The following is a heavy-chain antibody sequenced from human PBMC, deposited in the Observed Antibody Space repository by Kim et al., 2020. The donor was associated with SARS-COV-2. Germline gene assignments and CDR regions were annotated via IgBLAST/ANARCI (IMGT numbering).Heavy chain of an antibody. CDR3: ARGQKYCSSTSCYVSWFDP. D-gene: IGHD2-2*01. V-gene: IGHV4-34*01. CDR1: GGSFSGYY. J-gene: IGHJ5*02. CDR2: INHSGST. Sequence: SETLSLTCAVYGGSFSGYYWSWIRQPPGKGLEWIGEINHSGSTNYNPSLKSRVTISVDTSKNQFSLKLSSVTAADTAVYYCARGQKYCSSTSCYVSWFDPWGQGTLVTVSS.